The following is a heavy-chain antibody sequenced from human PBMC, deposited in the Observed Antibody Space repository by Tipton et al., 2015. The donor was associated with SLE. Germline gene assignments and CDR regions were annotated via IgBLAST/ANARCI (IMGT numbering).Heavy chain of an antibody. V-gene: IGHV4-39*07. CDR3: ARAQNYYGSGSYHKVFDY. CDR2: IFYRGRT. J-gene: IGHJ4*02. CDR1: GGSIGSNSYH. D-gene: IGHD3-10*01. Sequence: TLSLTCTVSGGSIGSNSYHWGWIRQPPGKGLEWIGSIFYRGRTYRNPSLKSRVTIALDTSKNQFSLTLSSVTAADTAVYYCARAQNYYGSGSYHKVFDYWGQGTLIAVSS.